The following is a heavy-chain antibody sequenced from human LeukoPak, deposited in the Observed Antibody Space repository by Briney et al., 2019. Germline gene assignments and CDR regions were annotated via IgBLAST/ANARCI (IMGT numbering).Heavy chain of an antibody. V-gene: IGHV4-59*08. CDR1: GGSISSYY. Sequence: PSETLSLTCTVSGGSISSYYWSWIRQPPGKGLEWIGYIYYSGSTNYNPSLKSRVTISVDTSKNQFPLKLSSVTAADTAVYYCARQIGDIVVVPAADYYYYGMDVWGQGTTVTVSS. J-gene: IGHJ6*02. CDR3: ARQIGDIVVVPAADYYYYGMDV. CDR2: IYYSGST. D-gene: IGHD2-2*01.